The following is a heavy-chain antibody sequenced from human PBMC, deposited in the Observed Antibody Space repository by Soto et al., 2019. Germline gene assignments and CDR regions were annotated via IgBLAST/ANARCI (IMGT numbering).Heavy chain of an antibody. Sequence: GASVKVSCKASGYTFTSYYMHWVRQAPGQGLEWMGIINLSAGSTSYAQKFQGRVTMTRDTSTSTVFMELNSLRSEDTAVYYCARDQRYCSGSSCYSYAFDIWGQGTMVTVSS. V-gene: IGHV1-46*03. D-gene: IGHD2-15*01. CDR2: INLSAGST. CDR1: GYTFTSYY. CDR3: ARDQRYCSGSSCYSYAFDI. J-gene: IGHJ3*02.